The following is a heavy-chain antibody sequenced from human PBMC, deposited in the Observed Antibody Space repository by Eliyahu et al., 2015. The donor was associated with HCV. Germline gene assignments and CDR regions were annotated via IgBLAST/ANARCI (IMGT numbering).Heavy chain of an antibody. CDR1: GFXFSXXS. J-gene: IGHJ6*02. V-gene: IGHV3-48*02. Sequence: EVQLVESGGGLVQPGGSLRLSCAASGFXFSXXSMNWVRQAPGKGLEWVSYISSSSSTIYYADSVKGRFTISRDNAKNSLYLQMNSLRDEDTAVYYCAREPYYDFWSGYPLYYYYGMDVWGQGTTVTVSS. D-gene: IGHD3-3*01. CDR2: ISSSSSTI. CDR3: AREPYYDFWSGYPLYYYYGMDV.